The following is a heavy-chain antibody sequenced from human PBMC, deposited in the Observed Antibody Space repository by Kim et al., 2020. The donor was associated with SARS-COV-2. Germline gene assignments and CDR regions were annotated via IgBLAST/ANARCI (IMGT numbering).Heavy chain of an antibody. Sequence: GESLKISCKGSGYSFTRNRISWVRQMPGKGLDWMVRIDPTDSYAKFSPSFQGHVTISIDKSVATAYLHWSSLKASDTAIYYCARHGRAPWGPFDSWGQGTLVTVSS. J-gene: IGHJ4*02. CDR1: GYSFTRNR. CDR3: ARHGRAPWGPFDS. CDR2: IDPTDSYA. V-gene: IGHV5-10-1*01. D-gene: IGHD3-16*01.